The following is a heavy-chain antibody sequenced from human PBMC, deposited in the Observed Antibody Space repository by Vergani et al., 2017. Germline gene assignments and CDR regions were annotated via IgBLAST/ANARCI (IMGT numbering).Heavy chain of an antibody. D-gene: IGHD6-19*01. J-gene: IGHJ4*02. CDR3: AKDLAAVAEGFDY. Sequence: EVQLVESGGGLVQPGRSLRLSCAASGFTFDDYAMHWVRQAPGKGLEWVSGISWNSCSIGYADSVKGRFTISRDNAKNSLYLQMNSLRAEDTALYYCAKDLAAVAEGFDYWGQGTLVTVSS. CDR1: GFTFDDYA. V-gene: IGHV3-9*01. CDR2: ISWNSCSI.